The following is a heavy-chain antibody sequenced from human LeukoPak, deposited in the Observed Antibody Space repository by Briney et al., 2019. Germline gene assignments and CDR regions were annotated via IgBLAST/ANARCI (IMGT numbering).Heavy chain of an antibody. V-gene: IGHV4-34*01. CDR2: INHSGSI. D-gene: IGHD6-6*01. CDR1: GGSFSGYY. Sequence: SETLSLTCAVYGGSFSGYYWSWIRQPPGKGLEWIGEINHSGSINYNPSLKSRVTISLDTSKNQFSLELSSVTAADTAVYYCARNSSTHWGQGTLVTVSS. J-gene: IGHJ4*02. CDR3: ARNSSTH.